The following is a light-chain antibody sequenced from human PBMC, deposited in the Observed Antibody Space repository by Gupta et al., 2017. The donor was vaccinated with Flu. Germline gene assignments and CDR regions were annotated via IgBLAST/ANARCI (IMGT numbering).Light chain of an antibody. CDR1: QSVSSY. Sequence: DIVLTQSPATLSLSPGERATLSCRASQSVSSYLAWYQQKPGQAPRRLIYDASNRATGIPARFSGSGSGTDFTLTISSLEPEDFAVYYCQQRSNWPPYTFGQGTKLEIK. J-gene: IGKJ2*01. V-gene: IGKV3-11*01. CDR2: DAS. CDR3: QQRSNWPPYT.